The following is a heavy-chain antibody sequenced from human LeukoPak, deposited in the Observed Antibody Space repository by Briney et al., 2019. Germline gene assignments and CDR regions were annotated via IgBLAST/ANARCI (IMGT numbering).Heavy chain of an antibody. V-gene: IGHV1-69*13. D-gene: IGHD2-15*01. CDR2: IIPIFGTA. CDR3: AREDSRVRYFDY. J-gene: IGHJ4*02. Sequence: ASVKVSCKASGGTFSSYAISWVRRAPGQGLEWMGGIIPIFGTANYAQKFQGRVTITADESTSTAYMELSSLRSEDTAVYYCAREDSRVRYFDYWGQGTLVTVSS. CDR1: GGTFSSYA.